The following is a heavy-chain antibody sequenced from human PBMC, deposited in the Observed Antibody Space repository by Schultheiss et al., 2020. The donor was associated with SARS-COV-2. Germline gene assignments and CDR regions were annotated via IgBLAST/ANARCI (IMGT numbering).Heavy chain of an antibody. V-gene: IGHV3-23*01. CDR3: TTDPAAAETTYYFDY. CDR1: GFTFSSYA. Sequence: GESLKISCAASGFTFSSYAMHWVRQAPGKGLEWVSAISGSGGSTYYADSVKGRFTISRDDSKNTLYLQMNSLKTEDTAVYYCTTDPAAAETTYYFDYWGQGTLVTVSS. D-gene: IGHD6-13*01. CDR2: ISGSGGST. J-gene: IGHJ4*02.